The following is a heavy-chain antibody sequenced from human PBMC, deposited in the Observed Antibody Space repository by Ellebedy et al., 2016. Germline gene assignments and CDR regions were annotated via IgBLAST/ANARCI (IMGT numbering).Heavy chain of an antibody. Sequence: ASVKVSCKASGHSFSTYVLHWVRQAPGQRLEWMGWIEAGTGKTRYSQQLLDRVTITRDTSASAAYMELSGLRSEDTAVFYCARARGSDNWNYYYYYGMDVWGQGTTVTVSS. D-gene: IGHD1-20*01. CDR1: GHSFSTYV. J-gene: IGHJ6*02. CDR2: IEAGTGKT. CDR3: ARARGSDNWNYYYYYGMDV. V-gene: IGHV1-3*01.